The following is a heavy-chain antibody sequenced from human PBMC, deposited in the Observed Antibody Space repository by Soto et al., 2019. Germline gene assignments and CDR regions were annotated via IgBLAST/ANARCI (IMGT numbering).Heavy chain of an antibody. D-gene: IGHD3-10*01. Sequence: EVQLVESGGGLVKPGGSLRLSCAVSGFTFSSYSMNWVRQAPGKGLEWVSSISSSSSHTYYADSVKGRFTITRENAKNPLYLQMNSLEAEDTAVYYCAGVRDYYGSWSSDYWGQGTLVTVSS. CDR3: AGVRDYYGSWSSDY. J-gene: IGHJ4*02. CDR2: ISSSSSHT. V-gene: IGHV3-21*01. CDR1: GFTFSSYS.